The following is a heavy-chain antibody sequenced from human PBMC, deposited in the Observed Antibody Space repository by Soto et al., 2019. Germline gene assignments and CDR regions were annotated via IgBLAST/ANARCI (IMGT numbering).Heavy chain of an antibody. J-gene: IGHJ4*02. CDR2: IIPIFGVT. Sequence: QVQVVQSGAEVKKPGSSVKVSCKASGGTFSSYTITRVRQAPGQGLEWLGRIIPIFGVTNYAQKFQDRLTMSADRPPTTAYMELSSLTSADTAVYYCVRDWESTTQTWGFGDSWGQGTLVTVSS. CDR1: GGTFSSYT. V-gene: IGHV1-69*04. CDR3: VRDWESTTQTWGFGDS. D-gene: IGHD3-10*01.